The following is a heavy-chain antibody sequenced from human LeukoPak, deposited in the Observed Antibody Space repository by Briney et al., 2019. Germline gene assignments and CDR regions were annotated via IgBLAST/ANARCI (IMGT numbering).Heavy chain of an antibody. V-gene: IGHV3-33*01. Sequence: PGRSPRLSCAASGFTFSSYGMHWVRQAPGKGLEWVAVIWYDGSNKYYADSVKGRFTISRDNSKNTLYLQMNSLRAEDTAVYYCARSLPRLRYFDWLLSGFDYWGQGTLVTVSS. CDR3: ARSLPRLRYFDWLLSGFDY. CDR2: IWYDGSNK. J-gene: IGHJ4*02. CDR1: GFTFSSYG. D-gene: IGHD3-9*01.